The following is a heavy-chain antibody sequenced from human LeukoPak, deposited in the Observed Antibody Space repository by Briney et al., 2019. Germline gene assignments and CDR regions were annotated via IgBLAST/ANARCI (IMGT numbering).Heavy chain of an antibody. CDR1: GFTFSSYA. CDR2: ISGSGGST. Sequence: GGSLRLSCAASGFTFSSYAMSWVRQAPGKGLEWVSAISGSGGSTYYADSVKGRFTISRDNSKNTLYLQMNSLRAEDKAVYYCAKKGFGELVIDYWGQGTLVTVSS. J-gene: IGHJ4*02. CDR3: AKKGFGELVIDY. V-gene: IGHV3-23*01. D-gene: IGHD3-10*01.